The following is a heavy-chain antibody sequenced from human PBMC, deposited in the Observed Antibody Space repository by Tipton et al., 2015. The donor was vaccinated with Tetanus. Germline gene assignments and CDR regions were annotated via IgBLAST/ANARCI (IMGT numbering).Heavy chain of an antibody. J-gene: IGHJ6*02. V-gene: IGHV3-9*01. CDR2: ISWNSGSI. Sequence: SLRLSCAASGFTFDDYAMHWVRQAPGKGLEWVSGISWNSGSIGYADSVKGRFTISRDNAKNSLYLQMNSLRAEDTALYYCAKDMSSGGSYYYGMDVWGQGTTVTVSS. CDR1: GFTFDDYA. CDR3: AKDMSSGGSYYYGMDV. D-gene: IGHD1-26*01.